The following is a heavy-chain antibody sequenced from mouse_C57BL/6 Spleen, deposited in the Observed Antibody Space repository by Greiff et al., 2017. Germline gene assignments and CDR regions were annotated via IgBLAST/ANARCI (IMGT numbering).Heavy chain of an antibody. V-gene: IGHV5-6*01. CDR2: ISSGGSYT. J-gene: IGHJ2*01. Sequence: EVKLMESGGDLVKPGGSLKLSCAASGFTFSSYGMSWVRQTPDKRLEWVATISSGGSYTYYPDSVKGRFTISRDNAKNTLYLQMSSLKSEDTAMYYCARSTGTGYYFDYWGQGTTLTVSS. CDR3: ARSTGTGYYFDY. CDR1: GFTFSSYG. D-gene: IGHD4-1*02.